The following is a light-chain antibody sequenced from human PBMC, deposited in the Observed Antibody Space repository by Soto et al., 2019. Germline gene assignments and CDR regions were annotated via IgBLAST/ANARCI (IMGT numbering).Light chain of an antibody. Sequence: QSVLTQPASVSGSPGQSITISCTGTSSDVGGYNYVSWYQQHPGKAPKLMIYEVSNRPSGVSNRFSGSKSGDMASLTISGLQAADEADYYCSSYTSSGTLVFGTGTKLTVL. CDR3: SSYTSSGTLV. CDR1: SSDVGGYNY. J-gene: IGLJ1*01. V-gene: IGLV2-14*01. CDR2: EVS.